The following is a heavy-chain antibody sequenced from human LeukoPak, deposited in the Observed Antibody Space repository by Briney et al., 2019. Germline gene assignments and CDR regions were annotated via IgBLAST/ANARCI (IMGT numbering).Heavy chain of an antibody. CDR2: TGSAGTTI. J-gene: IGHJ4*02. D-gene: IGHD5-18*01. CDR3: ARDLGYSYGLDH. Sequence: GGSLRLSCVASGFSFSDTSMTWIHQAPGKGLQFVASTGSAGTTIYYGDSVEGRFTISRDNAKNSLYLQLNSLRAEDTAIYYCARDLGYSYGLDHWGQGTLVTVSS. V-gene: IGHV3-11*01. CDR1: GFSFSDTS.